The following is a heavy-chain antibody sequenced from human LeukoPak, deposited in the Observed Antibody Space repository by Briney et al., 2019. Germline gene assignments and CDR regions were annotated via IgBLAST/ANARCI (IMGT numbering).Heavy chain of an antibody. V-gene: IGHV3-72*01. CDR1: GFTFSGHY. J-gene: IGHJ4*02. CDR2: IRNKADAYTT. Sequence: PGGSLRLSCAASGFTFSGHYMDWVRQAPGKGLECVGHIRNKADAYTTYYAASVKGRFTISRDDSKNSLYLQMNSLNTEDTAVYYCAELGAPLWGQGTLVNVSS. CDR3: AELGAPL. D-gene: IGHD1-26*01.